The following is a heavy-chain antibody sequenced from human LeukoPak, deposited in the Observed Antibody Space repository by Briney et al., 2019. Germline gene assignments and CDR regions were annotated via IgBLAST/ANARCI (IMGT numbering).Heavy chain of an antibody. CDR2: ISDNSYNI. J-gene: IGHJ4*02. CDR1: GFIFGNYA. Sequence: GGSLSLSCAASGFIFGNYAMRWVRQAPGKGLEWVSSISDNSYNIYYADAVKGRFTISRDNAKNSLFLQMNGLRAEDTAVYYCAREQEEYFDFWGQGTLVTVSS. V-gene: IGHV3-21*01. CDR3: AREQEEYFDF.